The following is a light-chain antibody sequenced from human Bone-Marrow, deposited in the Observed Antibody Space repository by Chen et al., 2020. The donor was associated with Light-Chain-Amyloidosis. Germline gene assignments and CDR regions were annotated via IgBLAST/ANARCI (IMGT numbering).Light chain of an antibody. CDR2: QAS. CDR3: LQYDSYSPWA. V-gene: IGKV1-5*03. J-gene: IGKJ1*01. Sequence: DIQMPQSPSTLSASVGNRVSITCRASPSLGSWVAWYQQKPGKAPNLLIFQASILKDGVPSRFSGRGSGTEFTLTISSLQPDDCGTYYCLQYDSYSPWAFGQGTKVESK. CDR1: PSLGSW.